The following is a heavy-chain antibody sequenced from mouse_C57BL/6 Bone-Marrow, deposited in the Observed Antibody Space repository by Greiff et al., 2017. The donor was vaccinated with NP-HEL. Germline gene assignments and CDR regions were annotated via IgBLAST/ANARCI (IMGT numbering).Heavy chain of an antibody. Sequence: VQLQQSGAELVKPGASVKLSCKASGYTFTSYWMHWVKQRPGQGLEWIGMIHPNSGSTNYNEKFKSKATLTVDKSSSTAYMQLSSLTSEDSAVYYCARGYGRWYFDVWGTGTTVTVSS. CDR1: GYTFTSYW. D-gene: IGHD1-1*01. J-gene: IGHJ1*03. V-gene: IGHV1-64*01. CDR2: IHPNSGST. CDR3: ARGYGRWYFDV.